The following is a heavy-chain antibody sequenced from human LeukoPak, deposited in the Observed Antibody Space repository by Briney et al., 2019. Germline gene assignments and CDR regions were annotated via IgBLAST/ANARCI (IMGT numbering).Heavy chain of an antibody. J-gene: IGHJ4*02. CDR1: GFTFSDYY. CDR2: IIISGSTT. Sequence: GGSLTLSCAASGFTFSDYYMSWIRQAPGKVLEWVSYIIISGSTTYYAASGKGRFTISRDNAKNSLYLQMNSLRAEDTAVSYCARDRDAWFGELSSFDYWGQGTLVTVSS. D-gene: IGHD3-10*01. CDR3: ARDRDAWFGELSSFDY. V-gene: IGHV3-11*01.